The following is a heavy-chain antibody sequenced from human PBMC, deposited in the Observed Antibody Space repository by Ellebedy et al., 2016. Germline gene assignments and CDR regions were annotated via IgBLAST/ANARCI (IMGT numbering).Heavy chain of an antibody. CDR3: AKDTSYYAESGDGMDV. Sequence: GESLKISXAASGFTFNNYAMSWVRQAPGKGLEWVSAISGSGGTYYADSVKGRFTISRDNSRNKLYLQINSLRAEDTAVYYCAKDTSYYAESGDGMDVWGQGTTVTVSS. V-gene: IGHV3-23*01. CDR1: GFTFNNYA. CDR2: ISGSGGT. J-gene: IGHJ6*02. D-gene: IGHD2-2*01.